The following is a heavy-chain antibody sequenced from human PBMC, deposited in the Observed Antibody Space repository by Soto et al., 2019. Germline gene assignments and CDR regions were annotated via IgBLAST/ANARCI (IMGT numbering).Heavy chain of an antibody. V-gene: IGHV3-15*01. CDR3: AKDHMTRTDSSPVGDY. CDR2: IKSEIDGGTT. D-gene: IGHD6-13*01. J-gene: IGHJ4*02. Sequence: LRLSCAASGFTFSTTWMSWVRQAPGKGLEWVGHIKSEIDGGTTDYAAPVKGRFTISRDDSKNTLYLQMDSLKTEDTAVYYCAKDHMTRTDSSPVGDYWGQGTLVTVSS. CDR1: GFTFSTTW.